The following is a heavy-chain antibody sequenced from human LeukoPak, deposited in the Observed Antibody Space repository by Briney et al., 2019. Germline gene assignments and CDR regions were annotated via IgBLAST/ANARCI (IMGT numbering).Heavy chain of an antibody. V-gene: IGHV1-69*04. Sequence: ASVKVSCKASGGTFSSYAISWVRQAPGQGLEWMGRIIPILGIANYAQKFQGRVTITADKSTSTAYMEPSSLRSEDTAVYYCATRIFGVADFDYWGQGTLVTVSS. J-gene: IGHJ4*02. D-gene: IGHD3-3*01. CDR2: IIPILGIA. CDR3: ATRIFGVADFDY. CDR1: GGTFSSYA.